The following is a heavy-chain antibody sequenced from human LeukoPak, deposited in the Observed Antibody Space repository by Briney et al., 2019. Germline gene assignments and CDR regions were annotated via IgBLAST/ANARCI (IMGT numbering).Heavy chain of an antibody. D-gene: IGHD4-17*01. CDR2: IRYDGSNK. V-gene: IGHV3-30*02. CDR3: ARERTTVTYEFDY. J-gene: IGHJ4*02. CDR1: GFTFSSYG. Sequence: GGSLRLSCAASGFTFSSYGMHWVRQAPGKGLEWVAFIRYDGSNKYYADSVKGRFTISRDNAKNSLYLQMNSLRAEDTAVYYCARERTTVTYEFDYWGQGTLVTVSS.